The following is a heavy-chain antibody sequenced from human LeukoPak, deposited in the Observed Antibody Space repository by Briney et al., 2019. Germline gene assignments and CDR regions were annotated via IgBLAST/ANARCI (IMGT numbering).Heavy chain of an antibody. J-gene: IGHJ4*02. CDR2: ISDNGERT. D-gene: IGHD2-8*02. CDR1: GFTFSSYS. Sequence: PGGSLRLSCAASGFTFSSYSMNWVRQAPGKGLEWVSAISDNGERTYYADSVKGRFTISRDNSKSTLYLQMNSLRAEDTAVYYCAKERGVSKPFDYWGQGTLVTVSS. CDR3: AKERGVSKPFDY. V-gene: IGHV3-23*01.